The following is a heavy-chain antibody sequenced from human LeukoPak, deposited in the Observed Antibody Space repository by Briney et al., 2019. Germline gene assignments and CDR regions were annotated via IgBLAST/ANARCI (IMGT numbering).Heavy chain of an antibody. CDR1: GFTFSTYW. J-gene: IGHJ4*02. CDR2: INQDGSEK. D-gene: IGHD1-14*01. CDR3: ARDFRNAGDY. Sequence: PGGSLRLSCAASGFTFSTYWINWVRQAPGKGLEWVAVINQDGSEKYYVDSVKGRFTISRDNAKNSLYLQMNSLRAEDTAVYYCARDFRNAGDYWGQGTLVTVSS. V-gene: IGHV3-7*01.